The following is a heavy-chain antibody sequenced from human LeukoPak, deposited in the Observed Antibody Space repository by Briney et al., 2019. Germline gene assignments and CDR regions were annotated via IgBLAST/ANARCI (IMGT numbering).Heavy chain of an antibody. J-gene: IGHJ4*02. V-gene: IGHV3-30*04. CDR1: GFTFINYA. D-gene: IGHD3-10*01. CDR3: ARHLGDFYYISLDFDY. Sequence: QPGRSPRLSCAASGFTFINYALHWVRQAPGKGLEWVAVISYDGSNKYYADSVKGRFTISRDNSKNTLYLQMNSLRAEDTAVYYCARHLGDFYYISLDFDYWGQGTLVSVSS. CDR2: ISYDGSNK.